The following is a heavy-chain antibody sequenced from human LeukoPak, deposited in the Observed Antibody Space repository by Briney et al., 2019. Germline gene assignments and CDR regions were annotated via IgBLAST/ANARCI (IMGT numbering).Heavy chain of an antibody. CDR3: ARGDYFDSSGSFDY. D-gene: IGHD3-22*01. J-gene: IGHJ4*02. V-gene: IGHV3-7*01. CDR2: IKQDGSEK. CDR1: GFTFSSYW. Sequence: GGSLRLSCAASGFTFSSYWMSWVRQAPGKGLEWVANIKQDGSEKYYVDSVKGRFTISRDNAKNSLYLQMNSLRAEDTAVYYCARGDYFDSSGSFDYWGQGTLVTVSS.